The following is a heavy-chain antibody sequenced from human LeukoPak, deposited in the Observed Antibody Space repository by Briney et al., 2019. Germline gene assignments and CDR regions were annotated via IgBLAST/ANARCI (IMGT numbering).Heavy chain of an antibody. D-gene: IGHD3-22*01. V-gene: IGHV3-21*01. CDR2: ISSSSSFI. CDR1: GFTFSSYA. Sequence: GGSLRLSCAASGFTFSSYAMSWVRQAPGKGLEWVSSISSSSSFIYYADSVKGRFTISRDNAKNSLYLQMNSLRAEDTAVYYCAISGPDYYDSSGYYYPLGYWGQGTLVTVSS. J-gene: IGHJ4*02. CDR3: AISGPDYYDSSGYYYPLGY.